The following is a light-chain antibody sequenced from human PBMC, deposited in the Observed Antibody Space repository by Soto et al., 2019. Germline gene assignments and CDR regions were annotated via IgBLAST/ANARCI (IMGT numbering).Light chain of an antibody. CDR3: SSYSSSSTFYV. V-gene: IGLV2-14*01. Sequence: SVLTQPASVSGSPGQSITISCTGTSSDVGGHNYVSWYQQHPGKVPKPIVYEVSFRPSGVSHRFSGSKSGSTASLTISGLQAEDEADYYCSSYSSSSTFYVFGIGTKVTVL. J-gene: IGLJ1*01. CDR1: SSDVGGHNY. CDR2: EVS.